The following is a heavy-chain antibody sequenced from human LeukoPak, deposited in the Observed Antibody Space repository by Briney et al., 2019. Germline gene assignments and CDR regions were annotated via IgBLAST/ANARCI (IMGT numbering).Heavy chain of an antibody. CDR3: ARDLGGYPFFMDV. J-gene: IGHJ6*03. CDR1: AGSISNYF. Sequence: SETLSLTCTVSAGSISNYFWNWIRQPPGKGLEWIGYIHSSGSTNYNPSLKSRLTMSVDTSKNQFSLKPSSVTAADTAVYYCARDLGGYPFFMDVWGKGITVTVSS. V-gene: IGHV4-59*12. CDR2: IHSSGST. D-gene: IGHD2-15*01.